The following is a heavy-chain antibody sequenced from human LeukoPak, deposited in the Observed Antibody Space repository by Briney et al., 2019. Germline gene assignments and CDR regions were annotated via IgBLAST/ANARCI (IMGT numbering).Heavy chain of an antibody. CDR1: GYTFTGYY. Sequence: GASVKVSCKASGYTFTGYYMHWVRQAPGQGLEWMGWINPNSGGTNYAQKFQGRVTMTRDTSISTAYMELSRLRSDDTAVYYWARDRIFGVVTPDAFDIWGQGTMVTVSS. D-gene: IGHD3-3*01. J-gene: IGHJ3*02. CDR2: INPNSGGT. CDR3: ARDRIFGVVTPDAFDI. V-gene: IGHV1-2*02.